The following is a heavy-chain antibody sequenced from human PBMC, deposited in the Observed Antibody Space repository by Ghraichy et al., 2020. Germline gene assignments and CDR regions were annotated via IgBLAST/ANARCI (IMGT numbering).Heavy chain of an antibody. D-gene: IGHD6-19*01. V-gene: IGHV3-53*01. J-gene: IGHJ6*02. Sequence: GSLRLSCAASGFTVSSNYMSWVRQAPGKGLEWVSVIYSGGSTYYADSVKGRFTISRDNSKNTLYLQMNSLRAEDTAVYYCARGIAVAPDYGMDVWGQGTTVTVSS. CDR2: IYSGGST. CDR1: GFTVSSNY. CDR3: ARGIAVAPDYGMDV.